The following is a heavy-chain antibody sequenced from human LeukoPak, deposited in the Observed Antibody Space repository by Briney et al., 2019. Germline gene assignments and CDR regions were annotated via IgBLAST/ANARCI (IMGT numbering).Heavy chain of an antibody. Sequence: GESLKISCEASGYIFTTYWIGWVRQMPGKGLEWMGIIYPGDSDTRYSPSFQGQVTISADKSSRTAYLHWRSLKASDTAIYYCARQSDYNILTGYSSGYYFDYWGQGTLVTVSS. D-gene: IGHD3-9*01. CDR1: GYIFTTYW. CDR3: ARQSDYNILTGYSSGYYFDY. CDR2: IYPGDSDT. J-gene: IGHJ4*02. V-gene: IGHV5-51*01.